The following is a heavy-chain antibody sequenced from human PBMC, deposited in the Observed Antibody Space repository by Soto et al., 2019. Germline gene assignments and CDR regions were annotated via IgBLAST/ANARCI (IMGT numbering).Heavy chain of an antibody. V-gene: IGHV3-21*02. J-gene: IGHJ6*03. CDR3: VRDFGLYFRSGYMDV. D-gene: IGHD3-3*01. CDR2: INEDSTYI. CDR1: GFPFSAFS. Sequence: EVRLVESGGGLVKPGGSLRLSCAASGFPFSAFSMNWVRQAPGKGLEWLSSINEDSTYIYYGDSLRGRSTISRDNAKDSLYLQIDSLRAEDTAVYYFVRDFGLYFRSGYMDVWGDGATVIVS.